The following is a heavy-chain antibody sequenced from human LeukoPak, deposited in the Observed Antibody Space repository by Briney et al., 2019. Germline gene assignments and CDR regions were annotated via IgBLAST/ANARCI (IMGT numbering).Heavy chain of an antibody. CDR2: ISYDGSNK. CDR3: ARAKGRWLEYFDY. J-gene: IGHJ4*02. D-gene: IGHD6-19*01. Sequence: GGSLRLSCAASGFTFSSYAMHWVRQAPGKGLEWVAVISYDGSNKYYADSVKGRFTISRDNSKNTLYLQMNSLRAEDTAVYYCARAKGRWLEYFDYWGQGTLVTVSS. V-gene: IGHV3-30*04. CDR1: GFTFSSYA.